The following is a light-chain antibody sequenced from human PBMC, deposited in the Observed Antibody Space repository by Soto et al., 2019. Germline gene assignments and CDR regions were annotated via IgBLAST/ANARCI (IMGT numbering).Light chain of an antibody. Sequence: DIVLTQSPGTLSLSPGAPATLSCRAHQRVTSTVTTTYLAWYQHKPGQAPRLLIYGASTRATGIPDRFSGSGSGTDFTLTISRLEPEDFAFYYCQQYGGSPGTFGQGTKVDIK. J-gene: IGKJ1*01. CDR2: GAS. CDR3: QQYGGSPGT. CDR1: QRVTSTVTTTY. V-gene: IGKV3-20*01.